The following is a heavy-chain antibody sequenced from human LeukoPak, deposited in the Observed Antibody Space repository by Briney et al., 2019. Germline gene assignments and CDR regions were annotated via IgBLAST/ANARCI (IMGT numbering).Heavy chain of an antibody. CDR2: IYYSGST. D-gene: IGHD1-26*01. CDR1: GGSISSYY. J-gene: IGHJ4*02. CDR3: ARVNGGSYFDY. Sequence: SETLSLTCTVSGGSISSYYWSWTRQPPGKGLEWIGYIYYSGSTNYNPSLKSRVTISVDTSKNQFSLKLSSVTAADTAVYYCARVNGGSYFDYWGQGTLVTVSS. V-gene: IGHV4-59*01.